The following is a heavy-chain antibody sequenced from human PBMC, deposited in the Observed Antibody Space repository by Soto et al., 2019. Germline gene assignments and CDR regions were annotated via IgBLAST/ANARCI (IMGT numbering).Heavy chain of an antibody. D-gene: IGHD3-10*01. CDR1: GGSISSYY. CDR2: IYYSGST. Sequence: QVQLQESGPGLVKPSETLSLTCTVSGGSISSYYWSWIRQPPGKGLEWIGYIYYSGSTNYNPSLRSRFTISVDTSKNQFSLKLNPMTAADTAVYYCARHNYGSGSTYFDYWGQGTLVTVSS. CDR3: ARHNYGSGSTYFDY. J-gene: IGHJ4*02. V-gene: IGHV4-59*08.